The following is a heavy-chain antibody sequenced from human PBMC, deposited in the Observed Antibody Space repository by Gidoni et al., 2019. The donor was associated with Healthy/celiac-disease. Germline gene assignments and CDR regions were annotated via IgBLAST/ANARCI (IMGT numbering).Heavy chain of an antibody. D-gene: IGHD2-2*01. Sequence: QVQLQQWGAGLLKPSETLSLTCAVYGGSFSGYYWSWIRQPPGKGLDWIGEINHSGSTNYNPSLKSRVTISVDTSKNQFSLKLSSVTAADTAVYYCARDLSRIVVVPAAIGVNGMDVWGQGTTVTVSS. CDR3: ARDLSRIVVVPAAIGVNGMDV. CDR2: INHSGST. J-gene: IGHJ6*02. CDR1: GGSFSGYY. V-gene: IGHV4-34*01.